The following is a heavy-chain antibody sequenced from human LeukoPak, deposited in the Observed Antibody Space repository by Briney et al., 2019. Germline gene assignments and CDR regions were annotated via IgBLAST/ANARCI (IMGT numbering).Heavy chain of an antibody. CDR2: IWYDGSNK. CDR1: GFTFSSYG. Sequence: VGSLRLSCAASGFTFSSYGMHWVRQAPGKGLEWVAVIWYDGSNKYYADSVKGRFTISRDNSKNTLYLQMNSLRAEDTAVYYCAKGGTSKQWLVGGAFDIWGQGTMVTVSS. D-gene: IGHD6-19*01. J-gene: IGHJ3*02. CDR3: AKGGTSKQWLVGGAFDI. V-gene: IGHV3-33*06.